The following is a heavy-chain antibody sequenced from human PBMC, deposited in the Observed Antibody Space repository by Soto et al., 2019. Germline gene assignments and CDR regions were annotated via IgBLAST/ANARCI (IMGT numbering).Heavy chain of an antibody. CDR3: TRHARRDGYNDAFDI. CDR1: GFTFSGSA. D-gene: IGHD5-12*01. Sequence: GGSLRLSCAASGFTFSGSAMHWVRQASGKGLEWVGRIRSKANSYATAYAASGKGRFTISRDDSKNTAYLQMNSLKPEDTAVYYCTRHARRDGYNDAFDIWGQGTMVTVSS. V-gene: IGHV3-73*01. J-gene: IGHJ3*02. CDR2: IRSKANSYAT.